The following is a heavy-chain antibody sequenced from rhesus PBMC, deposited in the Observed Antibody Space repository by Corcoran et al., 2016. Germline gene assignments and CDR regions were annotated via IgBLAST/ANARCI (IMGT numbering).Heavy chain of an antibody. Sequence: EVQLVESGGGLVQPGGSLRLSCAASGFTFSSYGMCWVRQAPGKGLEGVSNNRNGGGSTNYADSVKGRLTISRDNSKNTLSLKRNSLRAEDTAVYYCAKGGSGNYIGAFDFWGQGLRVTVSS. V-gene: IGHV3S5*01. CDR2: NRNGGGST. CDR3: AKGGSGNYIGAFDF. J-gene: IGHJ3*01. CDR1: GFTFSSYG. D-gene: IGHD1-44*01.